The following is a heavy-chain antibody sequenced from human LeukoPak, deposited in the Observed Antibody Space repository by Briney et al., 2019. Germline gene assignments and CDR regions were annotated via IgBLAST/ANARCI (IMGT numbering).Heavy chain of an antibody. CDR2: IWYDGSNK. Sequence: PGRSLRLSCAASGFTFSSYGMNSVRQAPGKGLEWVAVIWYDGSNKYYADSVKSRFTISRDNSKNTLYLQMNSLRAENTAVYYCAKEGGMVTDYWGQGTLVTVSS. J-gene: IGHJ4*02. CDR3: AKEGGMVTDY. D-gene: IGHD2-21*02. CDR1: GFTFSSYG. V-gene: IGHV3-33*06.